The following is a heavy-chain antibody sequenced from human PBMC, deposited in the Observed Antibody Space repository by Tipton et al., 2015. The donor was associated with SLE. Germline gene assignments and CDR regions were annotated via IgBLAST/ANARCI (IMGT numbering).Heavy chain of an antibody. Sequence: LRLSCTVSGGSISGTYYWNWIRQSDGKGLEWIGRIHTSGSPNYNPSLKSRVNISLDTSKNHFSLRLTSGTAADTAVYYCTRDNCVSTSTGSMFWGQGSLVTVSS. CDR1: GGSISGTYY. CDR2: IHTSGSP. V-gene: IGHV4-61*02. CDR3: TRDNCVSTSTGSMF. J-gene: IGHJ4*02. D-gene: IGHD2-21*01.